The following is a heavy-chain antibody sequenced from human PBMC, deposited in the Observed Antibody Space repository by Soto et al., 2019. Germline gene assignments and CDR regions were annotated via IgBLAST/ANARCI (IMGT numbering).Heavy chain of an antibody. Sequence: KPSETLSLTCAVSGGSISGSYYYWGWLRQSPGRGPEWIGSVFYTGFTSYNPSLESRVSVSVDTSKNRFSLKVSAVTAADTAVYYCASSQKGYNWNYFDHWGQGALVTVSS. CDR3: ASSQKGYNWNYFDH. J-gene: IGHJ4*02. CDR2: VFYTGFT. CDR1: GGSISGSYYY. D-gene: IGHD1-20*01. V-gene: IGHV4-39*01.